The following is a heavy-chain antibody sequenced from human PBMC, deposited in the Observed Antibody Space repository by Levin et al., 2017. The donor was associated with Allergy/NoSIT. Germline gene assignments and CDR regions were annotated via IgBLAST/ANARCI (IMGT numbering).Heavy chain of an antibody. J-gene: IGHJ4*02. D-gene: IGHD3-16*02. V-gene: IGHV3-23*01. CDR2: IGGDGIR. CDR1: GLTFINYA. CDR3: ATWYHVRY. Sequence: ESLKISCAVSGLTFINYAMSWVRQAPGKGLEWVSFIGGDGIRKYADSVKGRFTISRDNSKNTVYLQMNSLRVDDTAVYYCATWYHVRYWGQGSLVTVSS.